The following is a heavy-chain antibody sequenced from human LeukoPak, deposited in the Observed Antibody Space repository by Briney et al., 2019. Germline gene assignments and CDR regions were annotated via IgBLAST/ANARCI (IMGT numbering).Heavy chain of an antibody. CDR1: GYSFTSYW. D-gene: IGHD5-18*01. CDR2: IYPGDSDT. CDR3: ARLYDYTAMVTKGFDY. J-gene: IGHJ4*02. Sequence: KIGESLKISCKGSGYSFTSYWIGWVRQMPGKGLEWMGIIYPGDSDTRYSPSFQGQVTISADKSISTAYLQWSSLKASDTAMYYCARLYDYTAMVTKGFDYWGQGTLVTVSS. V-gene: IGHV5-51*01.